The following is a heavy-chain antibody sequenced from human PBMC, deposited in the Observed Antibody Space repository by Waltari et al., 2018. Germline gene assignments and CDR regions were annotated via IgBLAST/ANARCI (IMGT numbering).Heavy chain of an antibody. Sequence: QVQLVQSGAEVTKPGASVKVSCKASVYTFSTYGISWLRQAPGQGLEWMGWISPFNSNTNYAQKFEGRVTLTTDTSTSTAYMELRSLKSDDTAVYYCATAVGGNMESDYWGQGTLVTVSS. D-gene: IGHD6-19*01. J-gene: IGHJ4*02. CDR1: VYTFSTYG. V-gene: IGHV1-18*04. CDR2: ISPFNSNT. CDR3: ATAVGGNMESDY.